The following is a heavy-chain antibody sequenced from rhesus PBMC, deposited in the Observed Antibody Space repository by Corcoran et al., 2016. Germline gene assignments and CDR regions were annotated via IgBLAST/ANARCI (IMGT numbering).Heavy chain of an antibody. CDR3: ARNTVTTGWYFDL. CDR1: GFTCSSYE. CDR2: ISVSRATT. D-gene: IGHD4-23*01. V-gene: IGHV3-100*02. J-gene: IGHJ2*01. Sequence: DVQLVESGGGLVKPGGSLRLSCVASGFTCSSYEIHWVRQAPGKGLEWVSAISVSRATTYYADSVKCRFTISRDNAQNSVFLQMNSLRTEDTAVYFCARNTVTTGWYFDLWGPGTPITISS.